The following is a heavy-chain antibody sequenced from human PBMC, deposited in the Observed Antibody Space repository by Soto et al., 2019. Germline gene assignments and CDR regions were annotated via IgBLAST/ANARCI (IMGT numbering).Heavy chain of an antibody. CDR2: ILNSGST. CDR3: ARHCSGPTCYRGFDY. Sequence: SETLSLTCTVSGVSIGVNYWSWIRQPPGKGLEWIGYILNSGSTNYNPSLKSRLTISIDASKDQFSLNLNSVTASDTAVYYCARHCSGPTCYRGFDYWGRGTLVTVSS. CDR1: GVSIGVNY. D-gene: IGHD2-15*01. J-gene: IGHJ4*02. V-gene: IGHV4-59*08.